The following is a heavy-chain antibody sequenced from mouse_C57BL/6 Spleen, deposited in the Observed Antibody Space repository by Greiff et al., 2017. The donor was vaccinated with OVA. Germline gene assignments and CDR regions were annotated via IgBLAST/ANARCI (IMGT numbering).Heavy chain of an antibody. J-gene: IGHJ2*01. CDR2: IHPNSGST. D-gene: IGHD1-1*01. V-gene: IGHV1-64*01. Sequence: QVQLQQPGAELVKPGASVKLSCKASGYTFTSYWMHWVKQRPGQGLEWIGMIHPNSGSTNYNEKFKSKATLTVDKSSSTAYMQLSSLTSEDSAVYYCASPHYYGSYYVDYWGQGTTLTVSS. CDR1: GYTFTSYW. CDR3: ASPHYYGSYYVDY.